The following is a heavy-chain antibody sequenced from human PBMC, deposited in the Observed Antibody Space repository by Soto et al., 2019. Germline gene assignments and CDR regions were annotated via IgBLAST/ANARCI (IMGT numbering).Heavy chain of an antibody. CDR1: GDSISRFY. V-gene: IGHV4-59*01. CDR3: ARDRGGNWFDP. CDR2: IYYSGGT. D-gene: IGHD3-10*01. J-gene: IGHJ5*02. Sequence: QVQLQESGPGLVKPSETLSLTCTVSGDSISRFYWSWIRQPPGKGLEWIGYIYYSGGTKYNPSLNSRVTISVDTSKKQFSLKVSSVTAADTALYYCARDRGGNWFDPWGQGTLVIVSS.